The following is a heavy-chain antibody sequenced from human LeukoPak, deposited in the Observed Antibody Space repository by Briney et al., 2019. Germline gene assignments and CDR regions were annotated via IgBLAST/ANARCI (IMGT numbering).Heavy chain of an antibody. J-gene: IGHJ4*02. V-gene: IGHV3-21*04. CDR3: AKVLLQFVVVVAATDY. CDR1: GFTFSSYS. D-gene: IGHD2-15*01. CDR2: ISSSSSYI. Sequence: KPGGSLRLSCAASGFTFSSYSMNWVRQAPGKGLEWVSSISSSSSYIYYADSVKGRFTISRDNAKNSLYLQMNSLRAEDTAVYYCAKVLLQFVVVVAATDYWGQGTLVTVSS.